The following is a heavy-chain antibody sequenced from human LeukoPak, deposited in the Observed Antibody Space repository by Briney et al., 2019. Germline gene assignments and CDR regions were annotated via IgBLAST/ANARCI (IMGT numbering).Heavy chain of an antibody. V-gene: IGHV3-23*01. Sequence: GGSLRLSCAASGFTFSTYAMSWVRQAPGKGLEWVSAISGSDAGTYYADSVKGRFTISRDNSRNTLYLQMNSLRAEDTAVYYCAKVRGYCSSTKCYPYFDYWGQGSLITVSS. CDR3: AKVRGYCSSTKCYPYFDY. CDR2: ISGSDAGT. J-gene: IGHJ4*02. D-gene: IGHD2-2*01. CDR1: GFTFSTYA.